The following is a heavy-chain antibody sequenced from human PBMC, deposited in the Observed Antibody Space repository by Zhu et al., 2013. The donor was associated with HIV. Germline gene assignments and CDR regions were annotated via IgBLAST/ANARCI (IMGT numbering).Heavy chain of an antibody. D-gene: IGHD2-2*03. CDR1: GYTFTSHY. Sequence: QVQLVQSGAEVKEPGASVKVSCKAYGYTFTSHYIQWVRQAPGQGLEWMGIINPSGGGTSYAQRFQGRVTMTSDTSTSTVFLELSSLRSEDTAVYYCARDQQYGSVYDYWGQGTLVTVSS. V-gene: IGHV1-46*01. CDR2: INPSGGGT. J-gene: IGHJ4*02. CDR3: ARDQQYGSVYDY.